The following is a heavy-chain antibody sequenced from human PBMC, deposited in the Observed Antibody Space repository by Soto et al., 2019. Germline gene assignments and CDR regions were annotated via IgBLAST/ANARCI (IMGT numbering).Heavy chain of an antibody. CDR2: IIPILGTA. CDR1: GGTFSSYS. Sequence: QVQLVHSGADVKKPESSVKVSCKASGGTFSSYSINWVRQAPGQGLEWMGRIIPILGTANYAQKFQGRVTITADKSTNTAYMELKSLRSEDTAVYYCATAATVSANWFDPWGQGTLVTVSS. D-gene: IGHD4-17*01. J-gene: IGHJ5*02. CDR3: ATAATVSANWFDP. V-gene: IGHV1-69*08.